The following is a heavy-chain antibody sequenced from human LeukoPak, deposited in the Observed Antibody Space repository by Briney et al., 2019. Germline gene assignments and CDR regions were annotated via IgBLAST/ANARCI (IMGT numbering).Heavy chain of an antibody. CDR1: GFTFSSYW. J-gene: IGHJ4*02. D-gene: IGHD3-10*01. CDR3: ARGAHYYGSGS. V-gene: IGHV3-7*01. Sequence: GGSLRLSCAACGFTFSSYWMSWVRQAPGKGLEWVANIKQDGSEKYYVDSVKGRFTISRDNAKNSLYLQMNSLRAEDTAVYYCARGAHYYGSGSWGQGTLVTVSS. CDR2: IKQDGSEK.